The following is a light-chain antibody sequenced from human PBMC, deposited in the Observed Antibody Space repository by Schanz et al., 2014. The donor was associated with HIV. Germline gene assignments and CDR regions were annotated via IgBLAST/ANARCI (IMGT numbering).Light chain of an antibody. V-gene: IGLV1-44*01. CDR3: AGWDDSLSVWV. J-gene: IGLJ3*02. Sequence: QSVLTQPPSTSGTPGQRVTMSCSGSNSNFRSNAVNWYQHLPGTAPKLLIYNTYHRPSGVPDRFSGSGSDTSASLAISGLQSEDEADYYCAGWDDSLSVWVFGGGTKLTVL. CDR2: NTY. CDR1: NSNFRSNA.